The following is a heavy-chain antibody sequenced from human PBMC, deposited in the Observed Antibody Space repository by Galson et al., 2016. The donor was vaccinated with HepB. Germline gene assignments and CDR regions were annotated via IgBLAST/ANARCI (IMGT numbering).Heavy chain of an antibody. Sequence: SLRLSCAASGFTFSNHWMDWVRQAPGKGLEWAANIKQDGSQTHYVDSVKGRFTISRDNAGNSLDLQMNSLRVEDTAVYYCAKDPQLHWFETWGPGTSVTVSS. V-gene: IGHV3-7*03. D-gene: IGHD5-24*01. CDR1: GFTFSNHW. CDR3: AKDPQLHWFET. CDR2: IKQDGSQT. J-gene: IGHJ5*02.